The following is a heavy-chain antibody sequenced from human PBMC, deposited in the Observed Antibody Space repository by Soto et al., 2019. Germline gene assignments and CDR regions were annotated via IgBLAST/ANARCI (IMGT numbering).Heavy chain of an antibody. V-gene: IGHV4-39*01. CDR2: IYYSGST. CDR1: GGSISSSSYY. CDR3: ARTHYDFWSGSSYYFDY. J-gene: IGHJ4*02. Sequence: SETLSLTCTVSGGSISSSSYYWGWIRQPPGEGLEWIGSIYYSGSTYYNPSLKSRVTISVDTSKNQFSLKLSSVTAADTAVYYCARTHYDFWSGSSYYFDYWGQGTLVTVSS. D-gene: IGHD3-3*01.